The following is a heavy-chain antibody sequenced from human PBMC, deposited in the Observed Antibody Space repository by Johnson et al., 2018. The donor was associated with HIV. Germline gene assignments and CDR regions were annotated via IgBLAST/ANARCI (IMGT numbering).Heavy chain of an antibody. J-gene: IGHJ3*02. CDR2: INWNGGST. D-gene: IGHD4-17*01. CDR3: ARGEDGVDAFDI. CDR1: GFTFSDYG. Sequence: VQLVESGGGLVQPGGSLRLSCAASGFTFSDYGMSWVRQAPGKGLEWVSGINWNGGSTGYADSVKGRFTISRDNAKNSLYLQMNSLRAEDTAVYYCARGEDGVDAFDIWGQGTMVTVSS. V-gene: IGHV3-20*04.